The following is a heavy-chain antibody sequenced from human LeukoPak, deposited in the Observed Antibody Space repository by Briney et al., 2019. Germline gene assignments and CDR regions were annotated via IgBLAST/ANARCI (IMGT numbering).Heavy chain of an antibody. Sequence: SETLSLTCTVSNYSISSDYHWGWIRQPPGKGLEWIGSIYHSGSSYYNPSLKSRVTMSVDTSKNQFSLKLSSVTAADTAVYYCARVVYSGYDFRGAMDVWGKGTTVTVSS. CDR1: NYSISSDYH. J-gene: IGHJ6*03. CDR2: IYHSGSS. V-gene: IGHV4-38-2*02. D-gene: IGHD5-12*01. CDR3: ARVVYSGYDFRGAMDV.